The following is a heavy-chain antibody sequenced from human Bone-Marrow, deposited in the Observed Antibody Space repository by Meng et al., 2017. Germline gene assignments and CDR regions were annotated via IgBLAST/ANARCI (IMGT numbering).Heavy chain of an antibody. V-gene: IGHV3-74*01. J-gene: IGHJ4*02. CDR3: ARVYGH. D-gene: IGHD2-2*02. CDR2: INSDGSTT. CDR1: GFTSSSNW. Sequence: ESLKISCTASGFTSSSNWMHWVRQAPGKGLVWVSRINSDGSTTSYADSVKGRFTISRDNARNTLYLQMNSLRAEDTAVYYCARVYGHWGQGTLVTVSS.